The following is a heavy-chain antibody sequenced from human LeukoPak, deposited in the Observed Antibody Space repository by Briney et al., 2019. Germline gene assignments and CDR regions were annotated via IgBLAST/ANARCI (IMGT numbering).Heavy chain of an antibody. CDR3: AKEDSRGHWFDY. V-gene: IGHV3-23*01. J-gene: IGHJ4*02. CDR1: GFTFSDHY. Sequence: GGFLRLSCAASGFTFSDHYMDWVRQAPGKGLEWVSAISGSDTRTYYADSLKGRFTISRDNSKNTLYLQMDSLTAEDTAIYYCAKEDSRGHWFDYWGQGTLVTVSS. CDR2: ISGSDTRT. D-gene: IGHD3-22*01.